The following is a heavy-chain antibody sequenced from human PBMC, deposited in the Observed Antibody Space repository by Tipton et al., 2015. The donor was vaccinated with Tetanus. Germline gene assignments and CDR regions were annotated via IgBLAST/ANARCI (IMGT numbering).Heavy chain of an antibody. CDR1: GVSIRSSTYF. V-gene: IGHV4-39*01. CDR3: ARRGDYVFYYESSGYLWGAAFDI. D-gene: IGHD3-22*01. Sequence: PGLVKPSETLSLTCAVSGVSIRSSTYFWGWIRQPPGKGLEWIGHIFYTGSSHYNPSFESRVTISVDTSKNQFSLKLNSVTAADTAVYYCARRGDYVFYYESSGYLWGAAFDIWGQGTMVSVSA. CDR2: IFYTGSS. J-gene: IGHJ3*02.